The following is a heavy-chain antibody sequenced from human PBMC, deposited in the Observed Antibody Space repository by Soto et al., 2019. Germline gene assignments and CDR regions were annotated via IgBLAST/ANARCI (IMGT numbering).Heavy chain of an antibody. CDR2: ISGSGGST. CDR1: GVTFSSYA. V-gene: IGHV3-23*01. Sequence: XGSLRLSCAAAGVTFSSYAMSWVRQAPGKGLEWVSAISGSGGSTYYADSVKGRFTISRDNSKNTLYLQMNSLRAEDTAVYYCAKPCGYYNPTLFDCWGQGTLVTVSS. J-gene: IGHJ4*02. D-gene: IGHD3-9*01. CDR3: AKPCGYYNPTLFDC.